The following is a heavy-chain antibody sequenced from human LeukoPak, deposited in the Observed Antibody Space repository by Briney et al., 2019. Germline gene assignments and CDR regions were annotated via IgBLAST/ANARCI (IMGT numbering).Heavy chain of an antibody. Sequence: GGSLRLSCATSGFTFSNYWMSWVRRAPGKGLEWVANIKQDGSDKYYVDSVKGRFTISRDNAKNSLYLQLNNVRAEDTATYFCAKEQYPGYFDFWGQGTLVTVSA. CDR1: GFTFSNYW. V-gene: IGHV3-7*01. J-gene: IGHJ4*02. D-gene: IGHD1-14*01. CDR2: IKQDGSDK. CDR3: AKEQYPGYFDF.